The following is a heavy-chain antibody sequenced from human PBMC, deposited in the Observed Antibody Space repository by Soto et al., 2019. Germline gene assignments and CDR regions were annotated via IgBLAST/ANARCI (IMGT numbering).Heavy chain of an antibody. Sequence: QVQLVESGGGVVQPGRSLRLSCAASGFTFSSYGMHWVRQAPGKGLEWVAVISYDGSNKYYADSVKGRFTISRDNSKNTLYLQMNSLRAEDTAVYYCAKNRLAVDAFDIRGQGTMVTVSS. CDR1: GFTFSSYG. CDR2: ISYDGSNK. V-gene: IGHV3-30*18. J-gene: IGHJ3*02. D-gene: IGHD2-21*01. CDR3: AKNRLAVDAFDI.